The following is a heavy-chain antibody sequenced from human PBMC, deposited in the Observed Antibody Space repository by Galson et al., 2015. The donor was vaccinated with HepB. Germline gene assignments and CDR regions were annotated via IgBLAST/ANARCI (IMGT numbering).Heavy chain of an antibody. CDR3: ARHRNSYASAFDY. V-gene: IGHV4-59*08. J-gene: IGHJ4*02. CDR2: IYYSGST. D-gene: IGHD5-18*01. CDR1: GGSISSYY. Sequence: SESLSLTCTVSGGSISSYYWSWIRQPPGKGLGWLGYIYYSGSTNYNPSLKSRVTISVDTSKNQFSLKLSSVTAADTAVYYCARHRNSYASAFDYWGQGTLVTVSS.